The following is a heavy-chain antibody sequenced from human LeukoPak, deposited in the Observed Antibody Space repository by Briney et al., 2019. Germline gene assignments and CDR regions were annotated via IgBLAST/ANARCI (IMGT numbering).Heavy chain of an antibody. D-gene: IGHD3-22*01. Sequence: ASVKVSCKASGGTFSSYAISWVRQAPGQGLEWMGRIIPIIGIANYAQKFQGRVTITADKSTSTAYMELSSLRSEDTAVYYCATFSHNYYDSSGYYPYYGMDVWGQGTTVTVSS. CDR3: ATFSHNYYDSSGYYPYYGMDV. CDR1: GGTFSSYA. J-gene: IGHJ6*02. V-gene: IGHV1-69*04. CDR2: IIPIIGIA.